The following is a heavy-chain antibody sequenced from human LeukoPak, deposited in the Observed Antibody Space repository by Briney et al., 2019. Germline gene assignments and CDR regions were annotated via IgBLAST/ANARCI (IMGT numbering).Heavy chain of an antibody. CDR2: IIPIFGTA. J-gene: IGHJ4*02. Sequence: SVKVSCKASGGTFSSYAISWVRQAPGQGLEWMGRIIPIFGTANYAQKFQGRVTITTDESTSTAYMELSSLRSEDTAVYYCARGWGINYDFWSGYLFAFDYWGQGTLVTVSS. CDR1: GGTFSSYA. CDR3: ARGWGINYDFWSGYLFAFDY. V-gene: IGHV1-69*05. D-gene: IGHD3-3*01.